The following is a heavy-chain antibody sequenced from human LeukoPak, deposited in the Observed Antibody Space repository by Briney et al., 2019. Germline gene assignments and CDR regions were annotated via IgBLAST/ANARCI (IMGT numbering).Heavy chain of an antibody. V-gene: IGHV3-7*01. CDR2: LNEDGTKK. CDR3: ARDGRDGFIDY. D-gene: IGHD5-24*01. Sequence: PGGSLRLSCAASRFTFTSYWMSWVRPAPGKRLEWVANLNEDGTKKYYVGSVKGGFTISRDNANNSLYLQLDSLRAGDTAVYYCARDGRDGFIDYWGQGTLATVSS. CDR1: RFTFTSYW. J-gene: IGHJ4*02.